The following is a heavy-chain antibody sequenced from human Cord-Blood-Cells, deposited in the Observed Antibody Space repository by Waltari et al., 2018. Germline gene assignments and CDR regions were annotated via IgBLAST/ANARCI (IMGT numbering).Heavy chain of an antibody. J-gene: IGHJ3*02. V-gene: IGHV4-34*01. D-gene: IGHD6-6*01. CDR1: GGSFSGYY. Sequence: QVQLPQWGAGLLKPSETLSLTCAVYGGSFSGYYWSWIRRPPGKGLEWIGEINHSGSTNYNPALRRRVTIAVDTSKNQFSLKLSAVAAADTAVYYCARPQGYSSSVDIWGQGTMVTVAS. CDR3: ARPQGYSSSVDI. CDR2: INHSGST.